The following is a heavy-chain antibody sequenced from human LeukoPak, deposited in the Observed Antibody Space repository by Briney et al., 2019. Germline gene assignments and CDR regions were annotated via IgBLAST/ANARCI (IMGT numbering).Heavy chain of an antibody. CDR3: ARRPGSGWYGRYFDL. D-gene: IGHD6-19*01. V-gene: IGHV4-34*01. CDR1: GGSFSGYY. J-gene: IGHJ2*01. CDR2: INHSGST. Sequence: SGTLSLTCAVYGGSFSGYYWSWIRQPPGKGLEWIGEINHSGSTNYNPSLKSRVTISVDTSKNQFSLKLSSVTAADTAVYYCARRPGSGWYGRYFDLWAVAPWSLSPQ.